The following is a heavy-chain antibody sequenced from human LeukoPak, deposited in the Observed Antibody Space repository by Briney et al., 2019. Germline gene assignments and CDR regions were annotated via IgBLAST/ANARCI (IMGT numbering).Heavy chain of an antibody. CDR3: ARDGQQLVLDY. CDR1: GFTFRNYG. CDR2: IWFDGSNR. D-gene: IGHD6-13*01. J-gene: IGHJ4*02. Sequence: GGSLRLSCEVSGFTFRNYGMHWVRQAPGKGLDWVGVIWFDGSNRYYADSVKGRFTISRDNSKNTLYLQVNSVRAEDTAVYYCARDGQQLVLDYWGQGTLVTVSS. V-gene: IGHV3-33*01.